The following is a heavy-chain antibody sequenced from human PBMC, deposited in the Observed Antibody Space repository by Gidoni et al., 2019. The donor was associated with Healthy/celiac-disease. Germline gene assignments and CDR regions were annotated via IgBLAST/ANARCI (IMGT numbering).Heavy chain of an antibody. CDR2: ISGSGGST. V-gene: IGHV3-23*04. D-gene: IGHD3-22*01. CDR1: GFTFSSYA. CDR3: AKWPSGDTYYYDSSGRDI. Sequence: EVQLVESGGGLVQPGGSLRLSCAASGFTFSSYAMSWVRQAPGKGLEWVSAISGSGGSTYYADSVKGRYTISRDNSKNTLYLQMNSLRAEDTAVYYGAKWPSGDTYYYDSSGRDIWGQGTMVTVSS. J-gene: IGHJ3*02.